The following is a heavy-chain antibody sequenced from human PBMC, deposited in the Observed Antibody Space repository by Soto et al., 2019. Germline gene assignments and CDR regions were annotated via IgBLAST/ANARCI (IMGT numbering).Heavy chain of an antibody. CDR1: GFSLTTDRVG. J-gene: IGHJ4*02. D-gene: IGHD1-26*01. CDR2: IYWDDSK. V-gene: IGHV2-5*02. Sequence: QITLKESGPTLVKPTQTLTLTCTFSGFSLTTDRVGVGWIRQPPGEALEWLAVIYWDDSKTYRPSLESRLTIPKDTSKNQVAPTMTNMDSVDTATYYCAHAYGGRSLYWGQGTLVTVSS. CDR3: AHAYGGRSLY.